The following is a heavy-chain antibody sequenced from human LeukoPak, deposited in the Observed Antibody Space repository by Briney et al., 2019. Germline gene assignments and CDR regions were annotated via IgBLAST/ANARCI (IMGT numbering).Heavy chain of an antibody. D-gene: IGHD1-26*01. J-gene: IGHJ4*02. CDR1: GFTFSSYG. V-gene: IGHV3-30*03. Sequence: GGSLRLSCAASGFTFSSYGMHWVRQAPGKGLEWVAVISYDGSNKYYADSVKGRFTISRDNSKNTLYLQMNSLRAGDTAVYYCARARSEWELWGGFDYWGQGILVTVSS. CDR3: ARARSEWELWGGFDY. CDR2: ISYDGSNK.